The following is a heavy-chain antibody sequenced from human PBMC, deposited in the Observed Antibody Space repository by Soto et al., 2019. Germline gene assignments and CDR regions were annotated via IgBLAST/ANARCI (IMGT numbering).Heavy chain of an antibody. J-gene: IGHJ5*02. CDR2: ISASGDDT. CDR1: GFPFSGYA. CDR3: AKGHGDFFNWFDP. D-gene: IGHD4-17*01. V-gene: IGHV3-23*01. Sequence: EVQLLESGGGLVQPGGSLRLSCAASGFPFSGYAMNWVRQVPGRGLEWVSSISASGDDTYNADSVKGRFSISRDNSRNTVFLQMNSLRVEDTAVYYCAKGHGDFFNWFDPWGQGTLVTVSS.